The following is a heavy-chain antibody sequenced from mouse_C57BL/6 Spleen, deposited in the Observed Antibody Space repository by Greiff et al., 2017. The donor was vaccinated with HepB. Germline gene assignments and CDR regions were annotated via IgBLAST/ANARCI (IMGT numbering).Heavy chain of an antibody. D-gene: IGHD2-10*02. CDR2: IYPGDGDT. J-gene: IGHJ3*01. CDR3: ARGYEPCFAY. V-gene: IGHV1-82*01. CDR1: GYAFSSSW. Sequence: QVQLQQSGPELVKPGASVKISCKASGYAFSSSWMNWVKQRPGKGLEWIGRIYPGDGDTNYNGKFKGKATLTADKSTSTAYMQLSGLTSEDSAVYFCARGYEPCFAYWGQGTLVTVSA.